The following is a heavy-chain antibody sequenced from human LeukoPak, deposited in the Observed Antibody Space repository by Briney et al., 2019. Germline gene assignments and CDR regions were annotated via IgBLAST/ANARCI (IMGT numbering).Heavy chain of an antibody. D-gene: IGHD3-10*01. CDR3: ARGLLWFGELLYQYGMDV. J-gene: IGHJ6*02. CDR1: GFTLDDYG. CDR2: INWNGGST. V-gene: IGHV3-20*04. Sequence: GGSLRLSCAASGFTLDDYGMSWVRHAPGKGLEWVSGINWNGGSTVYADSVKGRFTISRDNAKNSLYLQMNSLRAEDTALYYCARGLLWFGELLYQYGMDVWGQGTTVTVSS.